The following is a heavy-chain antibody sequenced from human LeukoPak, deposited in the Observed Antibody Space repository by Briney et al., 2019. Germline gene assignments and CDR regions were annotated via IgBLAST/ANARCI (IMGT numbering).Heavy chain of an antibody. D-gene: IGHD3-22*01. CDR1: GYTFTSYD. J-gene: IGHJ4*02. CDR3: ARGRYYDSSGYYGFDY. Sequence: ASAKVSCKASGYTFTSYDINWVRQATGQGLEWMGWMNPNSGNTGYAQKFQGRVTMTRNTSISTAYMELSSLRSEDTAVYYCARGRYYDSSGYYGFDYWGQGTLVTVSS. V-gene: IGHV1-8*01. CDR2: MNPNSGNT.